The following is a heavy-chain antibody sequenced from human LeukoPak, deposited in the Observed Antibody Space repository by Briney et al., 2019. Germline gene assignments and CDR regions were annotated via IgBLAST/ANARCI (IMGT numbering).Heavy chain of an antibody. CDR2: ISSSGSTI. D-gene: IGHD5-18*01. CDR3: ARLGAGYSYGLDY. CDR1: GFTFSSYE. V-gene: IGHV3-48*03. J-gene: IGHJ4*02. Sequence: GGSLRLSCAASGFTFSSYEMNWVRQAPGKGLEWVSYISSSGSTIYYADSVKGRFTISRDNAKNSLYLQMNSLRAEDTAVYYCARLGAGYSYGLDYWGQGTLVTVSS.